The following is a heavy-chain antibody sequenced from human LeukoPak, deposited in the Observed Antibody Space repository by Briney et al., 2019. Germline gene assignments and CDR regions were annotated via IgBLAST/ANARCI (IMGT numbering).Heavy chain of an antibody. CDR1: GFTVTSNY. D-gene: IGHD5-24*01. CDR2: IYRGGST. V-gene: IGHV3-66*01. Sequence: GSLRLSPAPSGFTVTSNYMSWVRQAPRKGLKGVSVIYRGGSTDYADTVKGRFTNSTDTSKNTRYLQMNSLRAEDTAVYYCAREDGYNWFGYWGQGTLVTVSS. J-gene: IGHJ4*02. CDR3: AREDGYNWFGY.